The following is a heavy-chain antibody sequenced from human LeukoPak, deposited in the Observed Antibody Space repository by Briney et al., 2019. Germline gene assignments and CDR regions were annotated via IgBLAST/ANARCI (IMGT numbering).Heavy chain of an antibody. CDR1: GYSFTTYW. CDR3: ARQFRDSSGYYSYYFDY. V-gene: IGHV5-51*01. J-gene: IGHJ4*02. CDR2: IYPGDSDT. D-gene: IGHD3-22*01. Sequence: GESLKISCKGSGYSFTTYWIGWVRQMPGIGLGWMGIIYPGDSDTRYSPSFQGQVTISADKSISTAYLQWSSLKASDTAMYYCARQFRDSSGYYSYYFDYWGQGTLVTVSS.